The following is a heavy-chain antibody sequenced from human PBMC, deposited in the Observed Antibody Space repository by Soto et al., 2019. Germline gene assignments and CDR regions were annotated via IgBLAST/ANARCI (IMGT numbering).Heavy chain of an antibody. J-gene: IGHJ6*02. D-gene: IGHD3-3*01. CDR1: GYTFTSYG. CDR3: ARDPNPYYDFWSGYSHYGMDV. Sequence: QVQLVQSGAEVKKPGASEKVSCKASGYTFTSYGISWVRQAPGQGLEWMGWISAYNGNTNYAQKLQGRVTMTTDTSTSTAYMELRSLRSDDTAVYYCARDPNPYYDFWSGYSHYGMDVWGQGTTVTVSS. V-gene: IGHV1-18*01. CDR2: ISAYNGNT.